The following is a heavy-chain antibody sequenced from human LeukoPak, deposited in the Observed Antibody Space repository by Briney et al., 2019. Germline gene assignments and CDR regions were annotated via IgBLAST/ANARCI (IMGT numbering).Heavy chain of an antibody. Sequence: SETLSLTCTVSGGSISSYYWSWIRQPPGKGLEWIGYIYYSGSTNYNPSLKSRVTISVDTSKNQFSLKLSSVTAADTAVFYCARRLSPPYYFDYWGQGTLVTVSS. V-gene: IGHV4-59*08. CDR2: IYYSGST. J-gene: IGHJ4*02. CDR1: GGSISSYY. CDR3: ARRLSPPYYFDY.